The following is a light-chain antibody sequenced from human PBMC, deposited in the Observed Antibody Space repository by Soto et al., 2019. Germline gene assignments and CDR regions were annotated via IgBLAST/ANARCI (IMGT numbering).Light chain of an antibody. CDR1: QSVRSER. V-gene: IGKV3-20*01. J-gene: IGKJ5*01. CDR3: QEYDGAPPIT. Sequence: EIVLTQSPDTLSLSPGERATLSCRASQSVRSERLAWYQQKRGQAPTLLIFDASSRASGTPERFSGSGSGTDFTLTISRLEPEDFAVYYCQEYDGAPPITSG. CDR2: DAS.